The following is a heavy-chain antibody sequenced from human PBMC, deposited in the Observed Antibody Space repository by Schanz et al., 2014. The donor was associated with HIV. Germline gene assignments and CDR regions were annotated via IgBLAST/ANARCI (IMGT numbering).Heavy chain of an antibody. CDR2: IGYDGSNI. CDR1: GFTFSSYG. V-gene: IGHV3-33*01. J-gene: IGHJ6*02. CDR3: ARSPSYGMDV. Sequence: VQLVESGGGVVQPGRSLRLSCAASGFTFSSYGMHWVRQAPGKGLEWVAIIGYDGSNIYYAASVKGRFTVSRDNSRNTLYLQMNSLRAEDTAVYYCARSPSYGMDVWGQGTTVTVSS.